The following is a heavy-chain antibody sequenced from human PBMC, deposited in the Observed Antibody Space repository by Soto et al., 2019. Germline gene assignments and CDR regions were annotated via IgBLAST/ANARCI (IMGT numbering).Heavy chain of an antibody. CDR2: ISADSGYT. CDR3: ARDRPPGSLYGMDA. Sequence: QIQLVQSGGGVERPGASVTVSCEASGYIFTTYGLSWVRQTPAHGLEWMGRISADSGYTQYAQFLQDRLTMTRDTSTNTGYMELRDLTSDDTGIYYCARDRPPGSLYGMDAWGQGTAVTVSS. V-gene: IGHV1-18*01. J-gene: IGHJ6*02. CDR1: GYIFTTYG.